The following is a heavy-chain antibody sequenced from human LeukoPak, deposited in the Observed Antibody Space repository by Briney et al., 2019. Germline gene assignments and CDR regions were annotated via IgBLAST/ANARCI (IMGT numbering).Heavy chain of an antibody. CDR3: AREVGGGASGQ. CDR2: ISDSGGST. CDR1: GFTFSSYA. Sequence: PGGSLRLSCAASGFTFSSYAMSWVRQAPGKGLEWVSAISDSGGSTYYADSVKGRFTISRDNSENTLYLQMNSLRVEDTAVYYCAREVGGGASGQWGQGTLVTVSS. J-gene: IGHJ4*02. D-gene: IGHD3-16*01. V-gene: IGHV3-23*01.